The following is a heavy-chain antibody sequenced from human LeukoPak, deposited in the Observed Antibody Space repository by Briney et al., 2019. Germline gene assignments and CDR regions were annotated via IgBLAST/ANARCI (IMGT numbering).Heavy chain of an antibody. CDR2: ITTTSTSK. V-gene: IGHV3-48*02. Sequence: PGGSLRLSCAASGFAFNTYSMNWVRQAPGKGLQWVSCITTTSTSKYYADSVKGRFTISRDNAKNSLYLQMDSLRDEDTAVYYCVRDAAYSAFNMWGQGTMVTVSS. CDR1: GFAFNTYS. CDR3: VRDAAYSAFNM. D-gene: IGHD4-11*01. J-gene: IGHJ3*02.